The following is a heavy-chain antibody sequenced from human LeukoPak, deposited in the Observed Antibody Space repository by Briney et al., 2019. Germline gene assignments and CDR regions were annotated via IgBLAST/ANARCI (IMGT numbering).Heavy chain of an antibody. Sequence: GASVKVSCKASGYTFTSHGISWVRQAPGQGLEWMGWISTYNGNTNYAQKLQGRVSMTTDTSTSTAYMELRSLRSDDTAVYYCARVRSGAFDYWGQGTLVTVSS. CDR1: GYTFTSHG. J-gene: IGHJ4*02. V-gene: IGHV1-18*01. CDR3: ARVRSGAFDY. CDR2: ISTYNGNT. D-gene: IGHD6-19*01.